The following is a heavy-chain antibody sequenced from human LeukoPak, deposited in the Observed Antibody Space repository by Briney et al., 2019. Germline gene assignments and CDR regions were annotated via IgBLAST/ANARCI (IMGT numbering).Heavy chain of an antibody. CDR3: AREGGPYRPLDY. J-gene: IGHJ4*02. V-gene: IGHV4-59*02. CDR1: GGSVSSYF. CDR2: VYYSGST. Sequence: SETLSLTCTVSGGSVSSYFWSWIRQPPGKGLEWIGYVYYSGSTNYNPSLESRVTMSVDMSENHISLKLTSVTAADTAVYYCAREGGPYRPLDYSGQGTLVTVSS.